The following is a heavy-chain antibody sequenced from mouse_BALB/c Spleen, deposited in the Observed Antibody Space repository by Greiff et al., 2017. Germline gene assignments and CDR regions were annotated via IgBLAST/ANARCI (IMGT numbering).Heavy chain of an antibody. Sequence: EVQRVESGGGLVQPGGSRKLSCAASGFTFSSFGMHWVRQAPEKGLEWVAYISSGSSTIYYADTVKGRFTISRDNPKNTLFLQMTSLRSEDTAMYYCARGGFTTVVATSYWYFDVWGAGTTVTVSS. D-gene: IGHD1-1*01. V-gene: IGHV5-17*02. CDR2: ISSGSSTI. J-gene: IGHJ1*01. CDR1: GFTFSSFG. CDR3: ARGGFTTVVATSYWYFDV.